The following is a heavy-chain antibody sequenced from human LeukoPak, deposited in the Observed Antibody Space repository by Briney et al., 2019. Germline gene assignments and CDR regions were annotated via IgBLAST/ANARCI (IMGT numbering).Heavy chain of an antibody. CDR3: ARDRRDILTGHFDY. Sequence: ASVKVSCKASGGTFSSYAISWVRQAPGQGLEWMGRIIPILGIANYAQKFQGRVTITADKSTSTAYMELSSLRSEDTAVYYCARDRRDILTGHFDYWGQGTLVTVSS. CDR2: IIPILGIA. D-gene: IGHD3-9*01. J-gene: IGHJ4*02. CDR1: GGTFSSYA. V-gene: IGHV1-69*04.